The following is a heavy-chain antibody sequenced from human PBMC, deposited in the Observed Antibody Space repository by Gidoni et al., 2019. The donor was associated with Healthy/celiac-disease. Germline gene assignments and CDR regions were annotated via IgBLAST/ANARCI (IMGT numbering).Heavy chain of an antibody. Sequence: QVQLQQWGAGLLKPSETLSLTCAVYGGSFSGYYWSWIRQPPGKGLEWIGEINHSGSTNYNPSLKSRVTISVDTSKNQFSLKLSSVTAADTAVHYCAIRNEYGSGSRVGYFDYWGQGTLVTVSS. V-gene: IGHV4-34*01. J-gene: IGHJ4*02. CDR1: GGSFSGYY. CDR2: INHSGST. D-gene: IGHD3-10*01. CDR3: AIRNEYGSGSRVGYFDY.